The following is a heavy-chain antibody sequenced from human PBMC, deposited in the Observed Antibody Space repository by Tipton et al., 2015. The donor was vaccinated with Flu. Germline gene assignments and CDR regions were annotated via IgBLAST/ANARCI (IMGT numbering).Heavy chain of an antibody. J-gene: IGHJ5*02. CDR3: ARRDFSNYVSEPKNWFDP. D-gene: IGHD4-11*01. V-gene: IGHV4-39*07. CDR2: IHRSGST. Sequence: TLSLTCNVSGGSISSSSDYWGWIRQPPGKGLEWIANIHRSGSTYYNPSLKSRVTISVDKSKNQFSLRLTSVTAADTAVYYCARRDFSNYVSEPKNWFDPWGQGTLVTVSS. CDR1: GGSISSSSDY.